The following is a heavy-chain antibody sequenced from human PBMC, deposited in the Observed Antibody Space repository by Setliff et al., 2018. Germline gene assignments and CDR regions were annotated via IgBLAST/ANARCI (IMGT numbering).Heavy chain of an antibody. CDR1: GDSISSSNW. D-gene: IGHD6-13*01. CDR2: IYHSGST. Sequence: TSETLSLTCAVSGDSISSSNWWNWVRQPPGKGLEWIGEIYHSGSTNYNPSLKSRVTISLDTSMVQFSLKVKSVSAADTAVYYCAIGITAGNTNLWLDPWGRGTLVTVSS. J-gene: IGHJ5*02. V-gene: IGHV4-4*02. CDR3: AIGITAGNTNLWLDP.